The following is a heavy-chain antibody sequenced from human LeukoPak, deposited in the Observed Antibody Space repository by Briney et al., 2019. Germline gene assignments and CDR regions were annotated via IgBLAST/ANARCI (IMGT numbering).Heavy chain of an antibody. CDR2: IYPADSHT. Sequence: KPGESLNISCKVSGYSFTSYWIGWVSQLPGKGLEWMGIIYPADSHTRYSPSFQGQVTISADKSIRPAYLQWSSLKASDTAMYYCARHLGWGHDSSGYGNAFDIWGQGTMVTVSS. CDR1: GYSFTSYW. J-gene: IGHJ3*02. D-gene: IGHD3-22*01. CDR3: ARHLGWGHDSSGYGNAFDI. V-gene: IGHV5-51*01.